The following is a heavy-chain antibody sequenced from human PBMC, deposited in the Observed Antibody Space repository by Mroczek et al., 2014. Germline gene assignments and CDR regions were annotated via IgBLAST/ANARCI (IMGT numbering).Heavy chain of an antibody. J-gene: IGHJ3*02. V-gene: IGHV4-59*01. CDR2: IYYSGST. Sequence: QVQLQESGPGLVKPSETLSLTCTVSGGSISSYYWSWIRQPPGKGLEWIGYIYYSGSTNYNPSLKSRVTISVDTSKNQFSLKLSSVTAADTAVYYCARKYYDILTGYYYDAFDIWGQGTMVTVSS. D-gene: IGHD3-9*01. CDR1: GGSISSYY. CDR3: ARKYYDILTGYYYDAFDI.